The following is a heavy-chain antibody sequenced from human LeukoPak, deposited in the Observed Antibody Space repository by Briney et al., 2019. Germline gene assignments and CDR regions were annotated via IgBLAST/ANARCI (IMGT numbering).Heavy chain of an antibody. D-gene: IGHD6-6*01. CDR3: ARLRTSSHPNYYGMDV. CDR2: IYSSGNI. J-gene: IGHJ6*02. V-gene: IGHV4-59*08. CDR1: GDSISSYY. Sequence: SETLSLTCTVSGDSISSYYWSWIRQPPGKGLEWIGFIYSSGNINYNPSLKSRVTLSVDTSKNQFSLKLSSVTAADTAVYYCARLRTSSHPNYYGMDVWGQGTTVTVSS.